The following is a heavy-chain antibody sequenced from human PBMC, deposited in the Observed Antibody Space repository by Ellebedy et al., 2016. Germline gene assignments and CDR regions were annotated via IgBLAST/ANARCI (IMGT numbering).Heavy chain of an antibody. CDR2: INTGNP. CDR1: GYNFTSYA. V-gene: IGHV7-4-1*02. D-gene: IGHD6-19*01. CDR3: AREGRDLHSGWHLSADY. Sequence: ASVKVSCKASGYNFTSYAMNWVRQAPGQGLEWMGWINTGNPTYAQGFTGRFVFSLDTSVSTAYLQISSLKAEDTAVYYCAREGRDLHSGWHLSADYWGQGTLVTVSS. J-gene: IGHJ4*02.